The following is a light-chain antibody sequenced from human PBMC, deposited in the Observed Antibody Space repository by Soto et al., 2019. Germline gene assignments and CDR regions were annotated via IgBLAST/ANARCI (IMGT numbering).Light chain of an antibody. V-gene: IGLV2-14*01. Sequence: QSALTQPASVSGSPGQSITISCTATSSDVGTYNYVSWYQQHPGKAPKLMIYEVINRPSGVSNRFSGSKSGNTASLIISGLQDEDEADYYCSSYTSSSTLVFGGGTKLTVL. CDR3: SSYTSSSTLV. CDR1: SSDVGTYNY. J-gene: IGLJ2*01. CDR2: EVI.